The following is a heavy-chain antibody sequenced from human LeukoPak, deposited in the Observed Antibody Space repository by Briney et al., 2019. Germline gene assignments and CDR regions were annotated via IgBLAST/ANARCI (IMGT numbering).Heavy chain of an antibody. D-gene: IGHD6-19*01. CDR2: ISGSGGST. V-gene: IGHV3-23*01. Sequence: GGSLRLSCAASAFTFSSYAMSWVRQAPGKGLEWVSAISGSGGSTYYADSVKGRFTISRDNSKNTLYLQMNSLRAEDTAVYYCAKLIAGAQSYFDYWGQGTLLTVSS. J-gene: IGHJ4*02. CDR3: AKLIAGAQSYFDY. CDR1: AFTFSSYA.